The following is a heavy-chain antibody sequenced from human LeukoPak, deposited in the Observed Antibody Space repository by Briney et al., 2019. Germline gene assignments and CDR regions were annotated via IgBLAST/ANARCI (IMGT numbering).Heavy chain of an antibody. J-gene: IGHJ4*02. Sequence: GGSLRLSCAASGFTFSSYAITWVRQAPGKGLEWVSSISGGGGGTYYADSAKGRFTISRDNSKNTVYLQMNSLRAEDTAVYYCAEEPRGTVTTLLDYWGQGTLVTVSS. CDR1: GFTFSSYA. V-gene: IGHV3-23*01. D-gene: IGHD4-17*01. CDR2: ISGGGGGT. CDR3: AEEPRGTVTTLLDY.